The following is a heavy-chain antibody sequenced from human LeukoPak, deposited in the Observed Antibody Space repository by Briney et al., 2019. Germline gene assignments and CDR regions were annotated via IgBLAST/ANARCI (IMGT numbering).Heavy chain of an antibody. CDR3: ARDGGVAVPVTFYFDY. V-gene: IGHV3-30-3*01. D-gene: IGHD6-19*01. CDR2: ISYDGSNK. CDR1: GFTFSSYA. J-gene: IGHJ4*02. Sequence: PGGSLRLSCAASGFTFSSYAMHWVRQAPGKGLEWVAVISYDGSNKYYADSVKGRFTISRDNSKNTLYLQMNSLRAEDTAVYYCARDGGVAVPVTFYFDYWGQGPLVTVSS.